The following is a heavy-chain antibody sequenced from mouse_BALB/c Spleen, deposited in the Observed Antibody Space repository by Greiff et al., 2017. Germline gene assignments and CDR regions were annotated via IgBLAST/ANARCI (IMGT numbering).Heavy chain of an antibody. CDR3: ARGKDCDY. Sequence: VQLQQSGPELVKPGASVKMSCKASGYTFTSYVMHWVKQKPGQGLEWIGYINPYNDGTNDNEKFKGKATLTSAKSSSTAYMELSSLTSEDSAVYYCARGKDCDYWGQGTTLTVSS. CDR2: INPYNDGT. J-gene: IGHJ2*01. V-gene: IGHV1-14*01. CDR1: GYTFTSYV.